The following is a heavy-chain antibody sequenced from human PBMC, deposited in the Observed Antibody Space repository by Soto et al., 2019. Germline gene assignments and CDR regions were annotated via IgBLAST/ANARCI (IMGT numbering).Heavy chain of an antibody. J-gene: IGHJ4*02. CDR2: IYWNDDK. CDR3: AHSVEGITNFGLAHPYFDY. D-gene: IGHD3-3*01. Sequence: QITLKESGPTLVKPTQTLTLTCTFSGFSLSTSGMGVGWIRQPPGKALEWLALIYWNDDKRYSPSLKSRLTITKDTSKNQVVLTMTNMDPVDTATNYCAHSVEGITNFGLAHPYFDYWGQGTLVSVSS. CDR1: GFSLSTSGMG. V-gene: IGHV2-5*01.